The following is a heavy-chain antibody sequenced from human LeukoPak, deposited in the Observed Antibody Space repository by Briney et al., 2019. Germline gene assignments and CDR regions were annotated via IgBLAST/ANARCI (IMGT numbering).Heavy chain of an antibody. CDR2: INPSGGST. Sequence: ASVKVSCKASGYTFTSYYMHWVRQAPGQGLEGMGIINPSGGSTSYAQKFQGRVTMTRDTSTSTVYMELSSLRSEDTAVYYCARDYRENYFDYWGQGTLVTVSS. D-gene: IGHD3-16*02. CDR3: ARDYRENYFDY. CDR1: GYTFTSYY. V-gene: IGHV1-46*01. J-gene: IGHJ4*02.